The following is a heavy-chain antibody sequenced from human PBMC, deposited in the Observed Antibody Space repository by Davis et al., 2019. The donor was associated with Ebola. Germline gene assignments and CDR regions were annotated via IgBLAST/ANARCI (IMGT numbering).Heavy chain of an antibody. D-gene: IGHD2-15*01. CDR2: INAGNGNT. CDR3: ARRYCSGGSCHYFDY. CDR1: GYTFTSYY. Sequence: ASVKVSCKASGYTFTSYYMHWVRQAPGQRLEWMGWINAGNGNTKYSQKFQGRVTITRDTSASTAYMELSSLRSEDTAVYYCARRYCSGGSCHYFDYWGQGTLVTVSS. V-gene: IGHV1-3*01. J-gene: IGHJ4*02.